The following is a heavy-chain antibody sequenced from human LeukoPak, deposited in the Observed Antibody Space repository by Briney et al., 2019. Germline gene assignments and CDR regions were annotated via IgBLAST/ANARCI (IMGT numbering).Heavy chain of an antibody. CDR2: NYSGGST. D-gene: IGHD3/OR15-3a*01. CDR3: ARAPSLRGYDLGAFDI. J-gene: IGHJ3*02. V-gene: IGHV3-53*01. Sequence: GGSLRLSCAASGFTVSSNYMSWVRQAPGKGLEWVSVNYSGGSTYYADSVKGRFTISRDNSKNTLYLQMNSLRAEDTAVYYCARAPSLRGYDLGAFDIWGQGTMVTVSS. CDR1: GFTVSSNY.